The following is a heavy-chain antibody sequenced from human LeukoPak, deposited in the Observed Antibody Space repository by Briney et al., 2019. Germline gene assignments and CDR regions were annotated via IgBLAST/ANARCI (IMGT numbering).Heavy chain of an antibody. J-gene: IGHJ6*03. CDR3: ARCGGRGYSYGYPSYYYYMDV. Sequence: GGSLRLSCAASGFRFSDYYMSWIRQAPGKGLEWVSHISSSGSTIYYADYVKGRFTISRDNAKSSLYLQMNSLRAEDTAVYYCARCGGRGYSYGYPSYYYYMDVWGKGTTVTVSS. V-gene: IGHV3-11*04. CDR1: GFRFSDYY. CDR2: ISSSGSTI. D-gene: IGHD5-18*01.